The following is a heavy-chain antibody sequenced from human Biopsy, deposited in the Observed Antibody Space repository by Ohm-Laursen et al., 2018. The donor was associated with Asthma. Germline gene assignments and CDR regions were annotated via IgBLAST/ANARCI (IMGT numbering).Heavy chain of an antibody. CDR1: GFTFDGYA. CDR2: ISWNSGSI. J-gene: IGHJ4*02. Sequence: SSLRLSCAAFGFTFDGYAMHWVRQAPGKGLEWVSGISWNSGSIGYADSVKGRFTISRDNAKNSLYLQMNSLRAEDTALYYCAKGEWELLEANFDYWGQGTLVTVSS. V-gene: IGHV3-9*01. D-gene: IGHD1-26*01. CDR3: AKGEWELLEANFDY.